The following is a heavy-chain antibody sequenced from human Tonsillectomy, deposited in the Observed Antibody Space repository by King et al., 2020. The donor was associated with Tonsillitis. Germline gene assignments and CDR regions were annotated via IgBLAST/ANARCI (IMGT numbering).Heavy chain of an antibody. D-gene: IGHD3-3*01. CDR3: ARGGANDFWSGYFAY. V-gene: IGHV3-53*04. CDR1: GFTVNTNY. CDR2: IYSGGNT. Sequence: VQLVESGGGLVQPGGSLRLSCAASGFTVNTNYMSWIRQAPGKGLEWVSVIYSGGNTHYADSVKGRFTISRHNSKHTLYLQMNSLRAEDTAVYYCARGGANDFWSGYFAYWGQGTLVTVSS. J-gene: IGHJ4*02.